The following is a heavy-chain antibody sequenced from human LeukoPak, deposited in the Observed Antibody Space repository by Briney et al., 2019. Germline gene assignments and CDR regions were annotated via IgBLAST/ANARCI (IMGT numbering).Heavy chain of an antibody. Sequence: PGGSPRLSSVASGFTFSRYDMRSVRPALGEGLERVSYICSSGSTIYYADSVKGRFTISRDNAKNSLYLQMNSLRAEVTAVYYCARDPHFCSGYSKGFDYWGQGTLVTVSS. CDR3: ARDPHFCSGYSKGFDY. CDR1: GFTFSRYD. J-gene: IGHJ4*02. D-gene: IGHD3-3*02. V-gene: IGHV3-48*03. CDR2: ICSSGSTI.